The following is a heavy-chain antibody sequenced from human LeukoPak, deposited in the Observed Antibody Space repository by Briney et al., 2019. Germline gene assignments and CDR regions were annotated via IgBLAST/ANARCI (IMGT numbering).Heavy chain of an antibody. CDR1: RFTFSSSR. J-gene: IGHJ5*02. V-gene: IGHV3-7*05. CDR3: AREAGPAYCSTTSCLNWFDP. CDR2: IKQDGSDK. D-gene: IGHD2-2*01. Sequence: GGSLRLSCEASRFTFSSSRMSWVRQAPGKGLEWVANIKQDGSDKYYVDSVKGRFTISRDNAKNSLYLEMNSLRAEDTAVYYCAREAGPAYCSTTSCLNWFDPWGQGTLVTVSS.